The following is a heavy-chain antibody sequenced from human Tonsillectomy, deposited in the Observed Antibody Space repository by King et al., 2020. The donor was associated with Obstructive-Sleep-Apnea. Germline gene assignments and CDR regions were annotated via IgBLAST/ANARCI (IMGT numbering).Heavy chain of an antibody. V-gene: IGHV3-11*06. J-gene: IGHJ4*02. D-gene: IGHD3-22*01. CDR2: ISGSSIYT. CDR1: VVTFSDYY. Sequence: VQLVESGGGLVKPGESLRLSCAASVVTFSDYYMNWIRQAPGKGLEWVSCISGSSIYTDYADSVKGRFTISRDNAKNSLYLQMNSLRVEDTAVYYCARAGYYNRVSDYWGQGTLVTVSS. CDR3: ARAGYYNRVSDY.